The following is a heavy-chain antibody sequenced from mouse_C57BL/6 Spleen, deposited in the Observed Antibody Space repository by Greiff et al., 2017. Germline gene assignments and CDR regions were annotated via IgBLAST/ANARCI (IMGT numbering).Heavy chain of an antibody. V-gene: IGHV1-64*01. D-gene: IGHD1-1*01. CDR1: GYTFTSYW. Sequence: QVQLQQPGAELVKPGASVKLSCKASGYTFTSYWMHWVKQRPGQGLEWIGMIHPNSGSTNYNEKFKSKATLTVDKSSSTAYMQLSSLTSEDSAVYYCARYYYGRVGYAMDYWGQGTSVTASS. J-gene: IGHJ4*01. CDR2: IHPNSGST. CDR3: ARYYYGRVGYAMDY.